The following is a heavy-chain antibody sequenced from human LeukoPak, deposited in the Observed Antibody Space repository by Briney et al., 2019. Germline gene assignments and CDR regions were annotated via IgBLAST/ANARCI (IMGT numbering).Heavy chain of an antibody. V-gene: IGHV1-18*04. CDR1: GYSFTDYY. CDR3: ARSMVEEKYYYMDV. D-gene: IGHD3-10*01. J-gene: IGHJ6*03. Sequence: ASVKVSCKASGYSFTDYYINWVRQAPGQGLEWMGWISAYNGNTNYAQKLQGRVTMTTDTSTSTAYMELRSLRSDDTAVYYCARSMVEEKYYYMDVWGKGTTVTVSS. CDR2: ISAYNGNT.